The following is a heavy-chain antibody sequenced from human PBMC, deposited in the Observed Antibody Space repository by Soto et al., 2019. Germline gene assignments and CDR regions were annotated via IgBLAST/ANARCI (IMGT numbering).Heavy chain of an antibody. J-gene: IGHJ3*01. CDR1: GFAFSSYN. CDR2: ISPTGTFM. Sequence: VQLVESGGGLVKPGGSLRLSCAASGFAFSSYNMNWVRQAPGKGLEWVSSISPTGTFMNSAASLKDRFSISRDNAEKSLVLQIDSLRAADTPVYPCPRGGPYLDLPRWTGDPFDLSGQVTMVNVS. D-gene: IGHD3-3*01. V-gene: IGHV3-21*01. CDR3: PRGGPYLDLPRWTGDPFDL.